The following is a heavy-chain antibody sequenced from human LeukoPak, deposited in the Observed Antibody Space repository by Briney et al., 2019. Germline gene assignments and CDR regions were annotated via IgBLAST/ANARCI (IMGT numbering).Heavy chain of an antibody. CDR1: GFTFSSYG. Sequence: GGSLRLSCAASGFTFSSYGMSWVRQAPGKGLEWASAISGSGGSTYYADSVKGRFTISRDNSKNTLYLQMNSLRAEDTAVYYCANQWLVLNYWGQGTLVTVSS. D-gene: IGHD6-19*01. CDR3: ANQWLVLNY. J-gene: IGHJ4*02. V-gene: IGHV3-23*01. CDR2: ISGSGGST.